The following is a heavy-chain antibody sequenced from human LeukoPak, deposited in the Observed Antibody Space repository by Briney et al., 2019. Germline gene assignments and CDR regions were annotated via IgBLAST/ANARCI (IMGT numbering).Heavy chain of an antibody. CDR2: IDHSGST. D-gene: IGHD2-15*01. Sequence: PSETLSLTCAVYGGSSSGYYWSWIRQPPGKGLEWIGEIDHSGSTNYNPSLKSRVTISVDTSKNQFSLKLSSVTAADTAVYYCARGDLGYCSGGSCYGDWFDPWGQGTLVTVSS. CDR3: ARGDLGYCSGGSCYGDWFDP. J-gene: IGHJ5*02. CDR1: GGSSSGYY. V-gene: IGHV4-34*01.